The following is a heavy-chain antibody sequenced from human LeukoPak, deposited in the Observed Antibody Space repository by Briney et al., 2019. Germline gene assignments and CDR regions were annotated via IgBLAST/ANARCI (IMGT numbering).Heavy chain of an antibody. CDR2: LSGESGR. D-gene: IGHD1-26*01. V-gene: IGHV3-23*01. Sequence: GGSLRLSCVVSGFTLSDNPMSWVRQAPGKGLEWVSALSGESGRYYADTVKGRFTVSRDNSENTLYLQMNSLRAEDTAVYYCAKRSVGPAGFYFDYWGQGTLVTVSS. J-gene: IGHJ4*02. CDR3: AKRSVGPAGFYFDY. CDR1: GFTLSDNP.